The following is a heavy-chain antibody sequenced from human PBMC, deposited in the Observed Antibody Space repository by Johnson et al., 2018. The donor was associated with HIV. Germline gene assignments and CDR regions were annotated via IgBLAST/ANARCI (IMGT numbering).Heavy chain of an antibody. J-gene: IGHJ3*02. V-gene: IGHV3-30-3*01. CDR3: ASFTVTGAFDI. CDR1: GFTFSSYA. Sequence: QVQLVESGGGVVQPGRSLRLSCAASGFTFSSYAMHWVRQAPGKGLEWVAVISYDGSNKYYADSVKGRFTISRDNSKNTLYLQMNSLRAEDTAVYYCASFTVTGAFDIWGQGTMVTVSS. D-gene: IGHD4-17*01. CDR2: ISYDGSNK.